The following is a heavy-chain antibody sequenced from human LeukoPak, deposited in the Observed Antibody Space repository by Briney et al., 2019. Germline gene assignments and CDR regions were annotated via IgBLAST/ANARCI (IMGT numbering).Heavy chain of an antibody. CDR2: IKEDGSEK. D-gene: IGHD3-16*01. V-gene: IGHV3-7*03. CDR1: GYTLSRYW. J-gene: IGHJ4*02. Sequence: GGTQRLSCGASGYTLSRYWMRGVRQARGRGREGGGNIKEDGSEKYYVDSVKGRFTISRDNAKNSLYLQMNSLRAEDTAVYYCARNMITFRGRDYWGQGTRVTISS. CDR3: ARNMITFRGRDY.